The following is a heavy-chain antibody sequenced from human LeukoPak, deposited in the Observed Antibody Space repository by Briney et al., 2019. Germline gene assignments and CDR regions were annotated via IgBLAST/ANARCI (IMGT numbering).Heavy chain of an antibody. CDR2: IKTKAEGGTI. V-gene: IGHV3-15*01. CDR3: TTDLDY. Sequence: GGSLRLSCAGSGFIFSDVWMSWVRQAPGKGLEWVARIKTKAEGGTIDYAAPVKGRFIISRDDSEKRLDLQMSSLKSEDIGVYYCTTDLDYWGQGTLVTVSS. CDR1: GFIFSDVW. J-gene: IGHJ4*02.